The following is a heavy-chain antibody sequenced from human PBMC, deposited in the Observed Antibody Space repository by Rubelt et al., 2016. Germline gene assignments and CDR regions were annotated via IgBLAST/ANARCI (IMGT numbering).Heavy chain of an antibody. CDR1: GYTFTSYG. CDR2: ISAYNGNT. Sequence: QVQLVQSGAEVKKPGASVKVSCKASGYTFTSYGISWVRQAPGQGLEWMGWISAYNGNTNYERKLQGRVTMTTDTSTSTAYMGLRSLRSDDTAVYYCARRDGYNWDDAFDIWGQGTMVTVSS. J-gene: IGHJ3*02. CDR3: ARRDGYNWDDAFDI. D-gene: IGHD5-24*01. V-gene: IGHV1-18*01.